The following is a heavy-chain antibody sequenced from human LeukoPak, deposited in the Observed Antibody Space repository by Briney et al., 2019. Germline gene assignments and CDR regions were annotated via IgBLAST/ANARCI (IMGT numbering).Heavy chain of an antibody. CDR2: IKQDGSEK. CDR3: ATSGLVRGGDDY. CDR1: GFTFSSYW. V-gene: IGHV3-7*05. Sequence: GGSLRLSRAGSGFTFSSYWMSWVRQAPGRGLEWVANIKQDGSEKYYLDSVKGRFTISRDNAKNSLYLQMNSLRAEDTALYYCATSGLVRGGDDYWGQGTLVTVSS. J-gene: IGHJ4*02. D-gene: IGHD3-10*01.